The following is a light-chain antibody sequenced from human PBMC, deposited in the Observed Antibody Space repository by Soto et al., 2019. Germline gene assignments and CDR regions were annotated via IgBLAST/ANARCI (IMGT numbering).Light chain of an antibody. Sequence: QSALTQPPSASGSPGQLVAISCTGTSSDVGGYNYVSWYQQYPGKAPKLIMYEVTKRPSGVPDRFSGSKSGNTASLTVSGLQAEDEADYYCCSYVGSNNYVFGTGTKLTVL. CDR3: CSYVGSNNYV. V-gene: IGLV2-8*01. J-gene: IGLJ1*01. CDR1: SSDVGGYNY. CDR2: EVT.